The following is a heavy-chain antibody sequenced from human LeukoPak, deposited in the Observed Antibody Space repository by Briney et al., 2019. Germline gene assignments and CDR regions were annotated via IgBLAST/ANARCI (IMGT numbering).Heavy chain of an antibody. CDR3: ARNLWFGESSDAFDM. V-gene: IGHV1-2*02. CDR2: INPKSGGT. Sequence: ASVKVSCRASGYTFTGYYMHWVRQAPGQGLEWMGWINPKSGGTNYAQKFQGRVTMTRDTSISTAYMEMSRLRSDDTAVYYCARNLWFGESSDAFDMWGQGTMVTVSS. J-gene: IGHJ3*02. CDR1: GYTFTGYY. D-gene: IGHD3-10*01.